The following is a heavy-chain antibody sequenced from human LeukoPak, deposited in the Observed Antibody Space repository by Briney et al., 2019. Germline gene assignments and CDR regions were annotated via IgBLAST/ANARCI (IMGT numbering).Heavy chain of an antibody. CDR2: LYSGGTT. CDR1: GLTVRSDY. Sequence: PGGSLRLSCAASGLTVRSDYMSWVRQAPGKGLEWVSILYSGGTTYYADSVKGRFTISRDNSKNTLYLQMDSLGAEDTAVYFCARARGYSYGFDYWGQGTLVTVTS. D-gene: IGHD5-18*01. J-gene: IGHJ4*02. CDR3: ARARGYSYGFDY. V-gene: IGHV3-66*01.